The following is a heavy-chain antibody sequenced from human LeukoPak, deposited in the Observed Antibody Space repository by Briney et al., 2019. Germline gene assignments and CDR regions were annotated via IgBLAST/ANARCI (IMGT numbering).Heavy chain of an antibody. V-gene: IGHV4-39*01. J-gene: IGHJ4*02. CDR2: IYYSGST. Sequence: SETLSLTCTVSGGSISSTSYYWGGIRQPPGKGLEGIGNIYYSGSTYYSPSLNSRLTMSVDTSRNHFSLKLSSVTAADTAVYYCARHSYSSGWHAHFDYWGQGTVVAVSS. D-gene: IGHD6-19*01. CDR3: ARHSYSSGWHAHFDY. CDR1: GGSISSTSYY.